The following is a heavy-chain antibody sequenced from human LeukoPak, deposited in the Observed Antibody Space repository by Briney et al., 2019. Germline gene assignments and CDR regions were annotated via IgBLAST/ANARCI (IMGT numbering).Heavy chain of an antibody. J-gene: IGHJ4*02. CDR1: GGSFSGYY. V-gene: IGHV4-34*01. Sequence: SETLSLTCAVYGGSFSGYYWSWIRQPPGKGPEWIGEINHSGSTNYNPSLKSRVTISVDTSKNQFSLKLSSVTAADTAVYYCARGPHYWGQGTLVTVSS. CDR2: INHSGST. CDR3: ARGPHY.